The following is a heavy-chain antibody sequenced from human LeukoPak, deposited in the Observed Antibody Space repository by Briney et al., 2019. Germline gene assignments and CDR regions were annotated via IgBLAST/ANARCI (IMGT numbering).Heavy chain of an antibody. Sequence: RASVKVSCKASGYPFSAHFLNWVRQAPGQGLEWMGNIDTTTGNPRYAQDFTGRFVFSLDTSVSTAYLQITSLKADDTAAYYCVRGTPTPGMDYWGQGTQATVSS. CDR2: IDTTTGNP. D-gene: IGHD3-10*01. CDR1: GYPFSAHF. V-gene: IGHV7-4-1*02. J-gene: IGHJ4*02. CDR3: VRGTPTPGMDY.